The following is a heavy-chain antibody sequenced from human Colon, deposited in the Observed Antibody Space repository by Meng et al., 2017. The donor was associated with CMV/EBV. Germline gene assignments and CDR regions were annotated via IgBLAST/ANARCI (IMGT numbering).Heavy chain of an antibody. V-gene: IGHV1-46*01. D-gene: IGHD3-3*01. CDR2: TNPSSGSA. J-gene: IGHJ6*02. CDR3: ARVAWDFLEWVLMDV. Sequence: ASVKVSCKASGYTFSNYYIHWVRQAPGQGLEWMGITNPSSGSATYAQKFQGRVTMTSDTSTSTVYMELSSLTSDDTAAYYCARVAWDFLEWVLMDVWGQGTTVTVSS. CDR1: GYTFSNYY.